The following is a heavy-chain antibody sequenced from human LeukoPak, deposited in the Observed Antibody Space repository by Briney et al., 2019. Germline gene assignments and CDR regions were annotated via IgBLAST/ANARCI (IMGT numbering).Heavy chain of an antibody. V-gene: IGHV3-30-3*01. CDR1: GFIFSNYP. D-gene: IGHD4-11*01. Sequence: GGSLRLSCAASGFIFSNYPMHWVRQAPDRGLEWVSLISYDGRNTYYADSVKGRFTISRDNSKNTLYLQMNSLRAEDTAVYYCAKDVTYSAPGFFDYWGQGTLVTVSS. J-gene: IGHJ4*02. CDR3: AKDVTYSAPGFFDY. CDR2: ISYDGRNT.